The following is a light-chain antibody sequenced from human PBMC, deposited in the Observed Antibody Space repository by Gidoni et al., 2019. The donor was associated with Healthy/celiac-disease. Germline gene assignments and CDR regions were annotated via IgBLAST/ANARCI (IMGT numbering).Light chain of an antibody. Sequence: SYVLTQPPSVSVAPGKTARITCGGNNIGSKSEHWYQQKPGQAPVLVIYYDSDRPSGIPERFSGSNSGNTATLTISRVEAGDEADYYCQVWDSSSGVFGTGTKVTVL. CDR1: NIGSKS. J-gene: IGLJ1*01. CDR2: YDS. CDR3: QVWDSSSGV. V-gene: IGLV3-21*04.